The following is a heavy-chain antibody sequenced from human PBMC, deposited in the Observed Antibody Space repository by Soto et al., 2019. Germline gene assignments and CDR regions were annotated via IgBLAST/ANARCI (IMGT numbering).Heavy chain of an antibody. D-gene: IGHD2-15*01. J-gene: IGHJ4*02. V-gene: IGHV2-5*02. CDR3: AHSPCSGGTCYLFDS. Sequence: QITLRESGPTLVKPTQTLTLTCTISGFSLSTSGVGVGWIRQPPGKSLEWLALIYWDDVQRYSPSLKTRLTIXXDXSXXQVVLTMTNMDPVDTATYYCAHSPCSGGTCYLFDSWGQGTRVAVSS. CDR2: IYWDDVQ. CDR1: GFSLSTSGVG.